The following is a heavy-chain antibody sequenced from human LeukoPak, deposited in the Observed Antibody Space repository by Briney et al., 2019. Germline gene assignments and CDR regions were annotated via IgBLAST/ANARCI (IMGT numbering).Heavy chain of an antibody. CDR1: GGSISSYY. J-gene: IGHJ6*02. CDR2: IYYSGST. CDR3: ARVGDDYGDSDYYGMDV. D-gene: IGHD4-17*01. Sequence: SETLSLTCTVSGGSISSYYWSWIWQPPGKGLEWIGYIYYSGSTNYNPSLKSRVTISVDTSKNQFSLKLSSVTAADTAVYYCARVGDDYGDSDYYGMDVWGQGTTVTVSS. V-gene: IGHV4-59*01.